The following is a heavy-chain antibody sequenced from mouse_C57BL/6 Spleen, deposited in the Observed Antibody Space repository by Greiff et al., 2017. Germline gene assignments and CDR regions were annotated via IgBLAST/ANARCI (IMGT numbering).Heavy chain of an antibody. J-gene: IGHJ4*01. CDR3: ARGGMDY. Sequence: EVQLVESGPELVKPGDSVKISCKASGYSFTGYFMNWVMQSHGKSLEWIGRINPYNGDTFYNQKFKGKATLTVDKSSSTAHMELRSLTSEDSAVYYCARGGMDYWGQGTSVTVSS. CDR1: GYSFTGYF. V-gene: IGHV1-20*01. CDR2: INPYNGDT.